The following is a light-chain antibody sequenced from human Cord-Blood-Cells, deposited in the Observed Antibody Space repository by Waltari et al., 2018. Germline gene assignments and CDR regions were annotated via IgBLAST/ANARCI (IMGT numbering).Light chain of an antibody. J-gene: IGKJ2*01. CDR3: QQYGSSPYT. Sequence: EIVLTQSPDTLSLSPGERATLSCRASQSVSSSYLAWYQQKPGQAPRLLIYGASSRATGIPDRFSGSGSGTGFTLTISRLEPEDFAVYYCQQYGSSPYTFCQGTKLEIK. CDR1: QSVSSSY. CDR2: GAS. V-gene: IGKV3-20*01.